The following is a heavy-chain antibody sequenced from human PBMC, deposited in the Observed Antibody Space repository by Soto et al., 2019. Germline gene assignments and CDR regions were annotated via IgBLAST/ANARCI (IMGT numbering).Heavy chain of an antibody. CDR3: ARDPMIVAEYNWFDP. D-gene: IGHD3-22*01. V-gene: IGHV1-69*13. CDR2: IIPIFGTA. CDR1: GGTFSSYA. Sequence: GASVKVSCTASGGTFSSYAISCVRQAPGQGLEWMGGIIPIFGTANYAQKFQGRVTITADESTSTAYMELSSLRSEDTAVYYCARDPMIVAEYNWFDPWGQGTLVTVSS. J-gene: IGHJ5*02.